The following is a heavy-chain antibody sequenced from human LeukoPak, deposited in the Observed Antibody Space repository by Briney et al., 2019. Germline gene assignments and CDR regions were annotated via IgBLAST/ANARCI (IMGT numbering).Heavy chain of an antibody. D-gene: IGHD3-3*02. Sequence: PGGSLRLSCAASGFTISDHWMHWVRQAPGKGLEWVSILYSGSSTYYADSVEGRFTISRDSSKNTLFLQMNDLRAEDTAVYYCARVGDHFHWYLDLWGRGTLVTVSS. CDR3: ARVGDHFHWYLDL. J-gene: IGHJ2*01. CDR1: GFTISDHW. V-gene: IGHV3-53*01. CDR2: LYSGSST.